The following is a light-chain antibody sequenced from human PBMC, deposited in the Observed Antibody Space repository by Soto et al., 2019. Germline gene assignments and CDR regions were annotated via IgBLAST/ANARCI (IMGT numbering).Light chain of an antibody. CDR2: DVN. Sequence: QSALTQPASVSGSPGQSITISCTGTRSDVGGYDYVSWYQQHPGKAPKLMIYDVNIRPSGVSIRFSGSKSGNTASLTISGLQAEDEADYYCSSYTSRSNVIFGGGTKVTVL. CDR3: SSYTSRSNVI. CDR1: RSDVGGYDY. V-gene: IGLV2-14*03. J-gene: IGLJ2*01.